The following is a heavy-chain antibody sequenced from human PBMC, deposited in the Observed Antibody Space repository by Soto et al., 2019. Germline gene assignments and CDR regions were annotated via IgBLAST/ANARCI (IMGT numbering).Heavy chain of an antibody. V-gene: IGHV3-48*02. CDR3: ARETTIGYSFDFIKSGMDV. CDR2: ISSSSSTI. Sequence: GGSLRLSCAASGFTFSSYSMNWFRQAPGKGLEWVSYISSSSSTIYYADSVKGRFTISRDNAKNSLYLQMNSLRDEDTAVYYCARETTIGYSFDFIKSGMDVWGQGTTVTVSS. D-gene: IGHD1-26*01. CDR1: GFTFSSYS. J-gene: IGHJ6*02.